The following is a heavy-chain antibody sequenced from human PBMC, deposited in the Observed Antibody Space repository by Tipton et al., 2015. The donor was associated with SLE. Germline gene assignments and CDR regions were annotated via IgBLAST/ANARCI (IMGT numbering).Heavy chain of an antibody. Sequence: SLRLSCTASGFTFSIYAMNWVRQAPGKGLEWVSSISKSSSYIYYADSVKGRFTISRDNAKNSLYLQMNSLRAEDTALYYCARDERICSGDNCHPLDYWCQGILVTVSS. CDR2: ISKSSSYI. V-gene: IGHV3-21*03. CDR1: GFTFSIYA. J-gene: IGHJ4*02. CDR3: ARDERICSGDNCHPLDY. D-gene: IGHD2-15*01.